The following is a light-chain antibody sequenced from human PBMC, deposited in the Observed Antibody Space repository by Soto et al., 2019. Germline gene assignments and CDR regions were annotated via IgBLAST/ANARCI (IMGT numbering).Light chain of an antibody. Sequence: DNVLTQSPDTLSVSPGDRATLSCRASRIIGHNYLAWYQQKPGQSPRLLIYATSTRATGIPDRVSGSGSVTNFTLTITRLEPEDCAVYYCQQSGSSPWTFGQGTKVDIK. CDR3: QQSGSSPWT. CDR1: RIIGHNY. V-gene: IGKV3-20*01. J-gene: IGKJ1*01. CDR2: ATS.